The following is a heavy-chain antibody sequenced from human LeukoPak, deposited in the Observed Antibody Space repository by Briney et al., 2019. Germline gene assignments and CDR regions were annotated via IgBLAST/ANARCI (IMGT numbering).Heavy chain of an antibody. CDR1: GFTFSSYG. J-gene: IGHJ4*02. V-gene: IGHV3-30*18. D-gene: IGHD2-2*01. CDR2: ISHDGTKN. CDR3: AKDSSTWGNRYFDY. Sequence: GGSLRLSCAVSGFTFSSYGIHWVRQAPGKGLEWVTFISHDGTKNYYADSVKGRFTVSRDNSKNTLYLQMDSLRADDTAVYYCAKDSSTWGNRYFDYWGQGTLVTVSS.